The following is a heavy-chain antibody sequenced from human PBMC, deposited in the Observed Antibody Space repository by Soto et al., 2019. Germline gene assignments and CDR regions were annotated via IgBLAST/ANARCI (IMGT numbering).Heavy chain of an antibody. CDR2: INHSGST. V-gene: IGHV4-34*01. CDR3: ARVLTGEHAFDI. D-gene: IGHD7-27*01. J-gene: IGHJ3*02. CDR1: GGSFSGYY. Sequence: SETLSLTCAVYGGSFSGYYWSWIRQPPGKGLEWIGEINHSGSTNYNPSLKSRVTISVDTSKNQFSLKLSSVTAADTAVDYCARVLTGEHAFDIWGQGTMVTVSS.